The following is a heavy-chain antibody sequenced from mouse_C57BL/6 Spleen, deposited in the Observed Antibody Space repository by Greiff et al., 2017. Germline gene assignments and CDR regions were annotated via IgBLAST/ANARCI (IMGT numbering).Heavy chain of an antibody. CDR2: IDPSDSYT. CDR3: SREGLTGKGY. J-gene: IGHJ2*01. V-gene: IGHV1-69*01. D-gene: IGHD4-1*01. CDR1: GYTFTSYW. Sequence: QVQLQQPGAELVMPGASVKLSCKASGYTFTSYWMHWVKQRPGQGLEWIGEIDPSDSYTNYKQKFKGKSTLTVNKSSSTAYMQLSSLTSEDSAVYFCSREGLTGKGYWGQGTTLTVSS.